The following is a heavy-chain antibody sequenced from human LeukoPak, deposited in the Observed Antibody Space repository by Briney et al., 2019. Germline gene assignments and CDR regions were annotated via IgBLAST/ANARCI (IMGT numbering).Heavy chain of an antibody. CDR3: AREQYYDILTGYWPYFDY. CDR1: GFTFSSYW. D-gene: IGHD3-9*01. Sequence: GGSLRLSCAASGFTFSSYWMSWVRQAPGKGLEWVANIKQDGSEKYYVDSVKGRFTISRDNARNSLYLQMNSLRAEDTAVYYCAREQYYDILTGYWPYFDYWGQGTLVTVSS. CDR2: IKQDGSEK. V-gene: IGHV3-7*03. J-gene: IGHJ4*02.